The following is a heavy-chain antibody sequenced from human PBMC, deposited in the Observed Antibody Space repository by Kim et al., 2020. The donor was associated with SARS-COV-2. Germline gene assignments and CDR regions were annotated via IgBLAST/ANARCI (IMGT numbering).Heavy chain of an antibody. Sequence: GGSLRLSCAASGFTFSSYAMHWVRQAPGKGLEWVAVISYDGSNKYYADSVKGRFTISRDNSKNTLYLQMNSLRAEDTAVYYCARDRQDDSSGYYYDDAF. CDR2: ISYDGSNK. CDR1: GFTFSSYA. V-gene: IGHV3-30*04. D-gene: IGHD3-22*01. CDR3: ARDRQDDSSGYYYDDAF. J-gene: IGHJ3*01.